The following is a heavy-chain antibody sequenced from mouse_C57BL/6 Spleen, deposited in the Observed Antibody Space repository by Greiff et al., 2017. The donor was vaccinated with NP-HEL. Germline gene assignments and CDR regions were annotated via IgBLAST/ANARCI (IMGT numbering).Heavy chain of an antibody. Sequence: VQLQQPGAELVMPGASVKLSCKASGYTFTSYWMHWVKQRPGQGLEWIGDIDPSDSYTNYNQKFKGKSTLTVDKSSSTAYMQLSSLTSEDSAVYYCARSPYSDGDCWGQGTTLTVAS. CDR2: IDPSDSYT. J-gene: IGHJ2*01. CDR1: GYTFTSYW. CDR3: ARSPYSDGDC. D-gene: IGHD2-12*01. V-gene: IGHV1-69*01.